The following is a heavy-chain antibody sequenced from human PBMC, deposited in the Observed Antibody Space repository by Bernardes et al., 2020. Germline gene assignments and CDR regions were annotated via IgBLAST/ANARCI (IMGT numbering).Heavy chain of an antibody. D-gene: IGHD4-17*01. V-gene: IGHV2-5*02. CDR1: GFSLSTTGVG. CDR3: ALRLDYASPFDP. Sequence: SGPTLVKLTQTLTLTCTFSGFSLSTTGVGVGWIRQPPGKALEWLALIYWDDDKRYSPSLKSRLTITKDTSKNQVVLTMTNMDPVDTATYYCALRLDYASPFDPWGQGTLVTVSS. J-gene: IGHJ5*02. CDR2: IYWDDDK.